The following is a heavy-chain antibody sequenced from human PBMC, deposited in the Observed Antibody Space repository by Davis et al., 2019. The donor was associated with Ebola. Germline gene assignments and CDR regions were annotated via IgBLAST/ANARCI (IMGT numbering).Heavy chain of an antibody. J-gene: IGHJ6*04. CDR1: GFTFNSYA. Sequence: PGGSLRLSCATSGFTFNSYAMNWVRQAPGKGLEWVSTIGSSGASTYYADSVKGRFTISRDNSENTLYLQMNSLRAEDTAVYYCGPKCSATCGTFGMDVWGKGTTVTVSS. V-gene: IGHV3-23*01. D-gene: IGHD2-2*01. CDR2: IGSSGAST. CDR3: GPKCSATCGTFGMDV.